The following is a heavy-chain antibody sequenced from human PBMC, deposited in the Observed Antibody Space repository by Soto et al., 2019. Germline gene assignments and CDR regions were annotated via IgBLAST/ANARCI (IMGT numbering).Heavy chain of an antibody. CDR1: GFTFRNYP. J-gene: IGHJ6*02. V-gene: IGHV3-23*01. CDR3: AKEKWELRNYYGMDV. CDR2: ISGSGGST. Sequence: EVQLLESGGGLVQPGGSLRLSCAASGFTFRNYPMSWVRQAPGKGLEWLSGISGSGGSTFYADSVKGRFTISRDNSKNTLYLQMKSLRAEDTAVYYCAKEKWELRNYYGMDVWGQGTTVTVSS. D-gene: IGHD1-26*01.